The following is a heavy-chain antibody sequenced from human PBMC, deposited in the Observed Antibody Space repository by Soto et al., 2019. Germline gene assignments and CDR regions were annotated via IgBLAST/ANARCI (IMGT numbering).Heavy chain of an antibody. V-gene: IGHV3-33*01. CDR1: GFTFSSYG. Sequence: QVQLVESGGGVVQPGRSLRLSCAASGFTFSSYGMHWVRQAPGKGLEWVAVIWYDGSNKYYADSVKGRFTISRDNSKNTXYXXMNSLRAEDTAVYYCARDPLGKVVTNNSYYYGMDVWGQGTTVTVSS. J-gene: IGHJ6*02. CDR3: ARDPLGKVVTNNSYYYGMDV. CDR2: IWYDGSNK. D-gene: IGHD4-17*01.